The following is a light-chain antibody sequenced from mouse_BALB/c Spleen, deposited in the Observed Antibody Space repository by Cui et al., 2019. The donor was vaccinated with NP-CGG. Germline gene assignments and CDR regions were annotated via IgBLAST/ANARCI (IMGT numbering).Light chain of an antibody. V-gene: IGLV1*01. Sequence: QVVVTQEAALTTSPGETVTLTCRSSTGAVTTSNYANWVQEKPDHLFTGLIGGTNNRVPGVPARFSGSLIGDKAALTIRGAQTEDEAIYFCALWYSNHWVFGGGTKLTVL. CDR1: TGAVTTSNY. J-gene: IGLJ1*01. CDR3: ALWYSNHWV. CDR2: GTN.